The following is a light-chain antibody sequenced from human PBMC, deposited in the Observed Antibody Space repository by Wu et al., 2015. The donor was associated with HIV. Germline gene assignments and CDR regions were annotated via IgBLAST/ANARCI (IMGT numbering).Light chain of an antibody. CDR3: QQSSSSPGT. Sequence: EIVLTQSPGTLSLSPGGRATVSCRASQTISSSSLAWYQQKPGQAPRLLIYTASSRATGIPDRFSGSESGTDFTLTISRLEPEDFAVYYCQQSSSSPGTFGPGTKVDIK. V-gene: IGKV3-20*01. CDR1: QTISSSS. CDR2: TAS. J-gene: IGKJ3*01.